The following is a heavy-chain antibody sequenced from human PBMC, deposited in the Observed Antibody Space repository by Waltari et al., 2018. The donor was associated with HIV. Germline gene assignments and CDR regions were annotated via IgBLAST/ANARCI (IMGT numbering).Heavy chain of an antibody. D-gene: IGHD6-13*01. CDR2: IIPILGIA. CDR3: AREIAAAGTNY. Sequence: QVQLVQSGAEVKKPGSSVKVSCKASGGTFSSYTISWVRQAPGQGLEWMGRIIPILGIANYAQKVQGRVTITADKSTSTAYMELSSLRSEDTAVYYCAREIAAAGTNYWGQGTLVTVSS. J-gene: IGHJ4*02. CDR1: GGTFSSYT. V-gene: IGHV1-69*08.